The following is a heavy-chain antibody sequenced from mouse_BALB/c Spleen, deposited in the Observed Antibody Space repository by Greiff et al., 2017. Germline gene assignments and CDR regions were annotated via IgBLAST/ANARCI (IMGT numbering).Heavy chain of an antibody. V-gene: IGHV1S29*02. CDR3: AKSGVITTVVARDAMDY. D-gene: IGHD1-1*01. Sequence: EVQLQQSGPELVKPGASVKISCKASGYTFTDYNMHWVKQSHGKSLEWIGYIYPYNGGTGYNQKFKSKATLTVDNSSSTAYMELRSLTSEDSAVYYCAKSGVITTVVARDAMDYWGQGTSVTVSS. J-gene: IGHJ4*01. CDR2: IYPYNGGT. CDR1: GYTFTDYN.